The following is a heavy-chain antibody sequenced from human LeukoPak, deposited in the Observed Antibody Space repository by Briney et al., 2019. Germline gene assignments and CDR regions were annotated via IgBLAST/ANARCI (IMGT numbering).Heavy chain of an antibody. J-gene: IGHJ5*02. CDR3: ARGRDYVLYNWFDP. CDR2: IYHSGSS. Sequence: SETLSLTRTLSGYAIRRGYFSGWIRYPPRQGREWSAMIYHSGSSYYTPSLKCRVTISVDKSKNQISLNLISVTAADTAVYYFARGRDYVLYNWFDPWGQGTLVTVSS. D-gene: IGHD3-10*02. CDR1: GYAIRRGYF. V-gene: IGHV4-38-2*02.